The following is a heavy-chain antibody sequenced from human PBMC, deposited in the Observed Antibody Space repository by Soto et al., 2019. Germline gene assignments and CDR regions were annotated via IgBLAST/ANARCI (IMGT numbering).Heavy chain of an antibody. CDR2: IWYDGSNK. D-gene: IGHD6-6*01. CDR3: ARELDVAARPGSQRLDH. Sequence: GGSLRLSCAASGFTFSSYGMHWVRQAPGKGLEWVAVIWYDGSNKYYADSVKGRFTISRDNSKNTLYLQMNSLRAEDTAVYYCARELDVAARPGSQRLDHWGQGTLVTVSS. CDR1: GFTFSSYG. J-gene: IGHJ4*02. V-gene: IGHV3-33*01.